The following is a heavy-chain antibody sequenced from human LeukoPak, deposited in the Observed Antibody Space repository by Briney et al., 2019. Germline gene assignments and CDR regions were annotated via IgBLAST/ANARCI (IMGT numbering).Heavy chain of an antibody. CDR2: INPNSGGT. D-gene: IGHD3-16*01. CDR1: GYTFTGYY. CDR3: ARGHDYRLGNAFDN. V-gene: IGHV1-2*02. Sequence: ASVKVSCKASGYTFTGYYMHWVRQAPGQGLEWMGWINPNSGGTNYAQKYQGRVTMTRDTSISTAYMELSRLRSDDTAVYYCARGHDYRLGNAFDNWGQGTMVTVSS. J-gene: IGHJ3*02.